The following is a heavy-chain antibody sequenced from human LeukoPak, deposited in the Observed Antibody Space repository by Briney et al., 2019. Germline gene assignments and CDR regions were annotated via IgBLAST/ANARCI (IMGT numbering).Heavy chain of an antibody. CDR1: GFTFSSYA. J-gene: IGHJ4*02. CDR2: ISTYNGNT. V-gene: IGHV1-18*01. Sequence: GGSLRLSCAASGFTFSSYAMHWVRQAPGQGLEWVGWISTYNGNTFYAQKFEGRVTMTTDTSTNTVYMDLRSLRSDDTAVYYCARDLEHCRNIICSNSAYWGQGTLVTVSS. D-gene: IGHD2-2*01. CDR3: ARDLEHCRNIICSNSAY.